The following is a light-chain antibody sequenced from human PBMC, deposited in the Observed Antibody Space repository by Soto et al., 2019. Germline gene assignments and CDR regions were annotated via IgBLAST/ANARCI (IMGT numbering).Light chain of an antibody. J-gene: IGKJ5*01. V-gene: IGKV1-5*01. Sequence: DIQMTQSPSTLSVSVGDRVTITCRASQSIGTWLAWYQHSPGKAPSLLIYDASTLRSGVPSSFSGSGSGTEFTLTISSLQADDFATYYCQQSDTYPRTFGQGTRLEIK. CDR2: DAS. CDR3: QQSDTYPRT. CDR1: QSIGTW.